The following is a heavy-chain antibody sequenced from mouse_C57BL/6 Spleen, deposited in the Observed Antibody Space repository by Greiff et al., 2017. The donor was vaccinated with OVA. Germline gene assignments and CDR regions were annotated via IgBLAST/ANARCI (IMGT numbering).Heavy chain of an antibody. J-gene: IGHJ2*01. CDR1: GFTFSSYA. D-gene: IGHD1-1*01. CDR2: ISDGGSYT. Sequence: EVNLVESGGGLVKPGGSLKLSCAASGFTFSSYAMSWVRQTPEKRLEWVATISDGGSYTYYPDNVKGRFTISRDNAKNNLYLQMSHLKSEDTAMYYCARGGYGSSFDYWGQGTTLTVSS. V-gene: IGHV5-4*03. CDR3: ARGGYGSSFDY.